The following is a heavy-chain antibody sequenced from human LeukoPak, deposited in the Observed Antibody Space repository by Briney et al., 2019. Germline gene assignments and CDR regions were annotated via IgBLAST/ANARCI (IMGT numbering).Heavy chain of an antibody. CDR1: GYSFTSYW. CDR2: IDPGDSDT. J-gene: IGHJ4*02. D-gene: IGHD6-13*01. Sequence: GESLKISCKGFGYSFTSYWIGWGRQMPGKGLEWMGIIDPGDSDTRYSPSFQGQVTISADKSISTAYLQWSSLKASDTAMYYCPRVASSSWYDFDYWGQGTLVTVSS. V-gene: IGHV5-51*01. CDR3: PRVASSSWYDFDY.